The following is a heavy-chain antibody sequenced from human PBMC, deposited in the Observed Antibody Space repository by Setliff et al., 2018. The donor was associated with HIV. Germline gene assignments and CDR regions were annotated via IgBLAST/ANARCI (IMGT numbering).Heavy chain of an antibody. V-gene: IGHV4-31*03. D-gene: IGHD1-26*01. J-gene: IGHJ1*01. CDR3: AGGETSTWDLAEHFQH. CDR1: GVSVSSGGYY. Sequence: SENLSLTCTVSGVSVSSGGYYWSWSRQHPGNGLEWIGDVHHTGTTYLNPSLKSRITISVDTSKNQFSLTLGFVTAADTAVYHCAGGETSTWDLAEHFQHWGHGTLVTVSS. CDR2: VHHTGTT.